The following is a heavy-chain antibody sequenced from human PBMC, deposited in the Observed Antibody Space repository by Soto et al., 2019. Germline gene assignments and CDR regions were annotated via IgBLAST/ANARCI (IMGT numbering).Heavy chain of an antibody. CDR2: IYHSGST. J-gene: IGHJ4*02. D-gene: IGHD2-15*01. V-gene: IGHV4-30-4*01. Sequence: QVQLQESGPGQVKTSQTLSLTCTVSGGSITSVDSYWSWIRQSPGKGLEWIGFIYHSGSTYYNPSLKRRFTLSXXTSKNQFSLTLSSVTAADTAVYYCARARMPHYFDYWGQGTLVAVSS. CDR3: ARARMPHYFDY. CDR1: GGSITSVDSY.